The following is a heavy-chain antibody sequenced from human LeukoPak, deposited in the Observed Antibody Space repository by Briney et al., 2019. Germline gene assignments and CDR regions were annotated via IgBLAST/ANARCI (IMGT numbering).Heavy chain of an antibody. Sequence: PGGSLRLSCAASGFTVSSNYMSWVRQAPGKGLEGVSVIYSGGSTYYADSVKGRFTISRDNSKNTLYLQMNRLRAEDTAVYYCARSVPDYGDYYFDYWGQGTLVTVSS. CDR3: ARSVPDYGDYYFDY. J-gene: IGHJ4*02. V-gene: IGHV3-53*01. D-gene: IGHD4-17*01. CDR2: IYSGGST. CDR1: GFTVSSNY.